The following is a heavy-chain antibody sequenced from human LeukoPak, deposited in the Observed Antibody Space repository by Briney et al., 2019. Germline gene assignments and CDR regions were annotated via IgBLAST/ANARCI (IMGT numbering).Heavy chain of an antibody. CDR1: GFTLSSYT. Sequence: GGSLRLSCAASGFTLSSYTINWVRQAPGKGLEWVSGTSGSGGSTYYANSVKGRFTISRDNSKNTLYLEMNSLRAEDTAVYYCAKNGGSQCYSHLDYWGRGSLVTVSS. CDR3: AKNGGSQCYSHLDY. V-gene: IGHV3-23*01. J-gene: IGHJ4*02. CDR2: TSGSGGST. D-gene: IGHD2-15*01.